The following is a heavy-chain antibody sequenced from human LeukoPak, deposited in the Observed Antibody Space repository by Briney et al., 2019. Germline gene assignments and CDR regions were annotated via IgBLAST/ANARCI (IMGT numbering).Heavy chain of an antibody. J-gene: IGHJ3*02. Sequence: SETLSLTCTVSGGSISYYYWSWIRQPPGKGLEWLGRIYTSGSTNYNPSLKSRVTMSVDTSKNQFSLKLSSVTAADTAVYYCASKRGYSYVPDAFDIWGQGTMVTVSS. V-gene: IGHV4-4*07. CDR2: IYTSGST. D-gene: IGHD5-18*01. CDR3: ASKRGYSYVPDAFDI. CDR1: GGSISYYY.